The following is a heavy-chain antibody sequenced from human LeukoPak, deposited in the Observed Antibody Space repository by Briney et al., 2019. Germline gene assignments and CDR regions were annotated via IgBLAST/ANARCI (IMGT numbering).Heavy chain of an antibody. CDR2: IPYDGSNK. J-gene: IGHJ3*02. V-gene: IGHV3-30*04. D-gene: IGHD5-24*01. CDR3: ARGKRNAFDI. Sequence: GGSLRLSCAASGFTFSTYAMHWVRQAPGKGLEWVAVIPYDGSNKYYADSVKGRFTISRENSKNRLYLQMNSLRAEDTAVYYCARGKRNAFDIWGQGTMVTVSS. CDR1: GFTFSTYA.